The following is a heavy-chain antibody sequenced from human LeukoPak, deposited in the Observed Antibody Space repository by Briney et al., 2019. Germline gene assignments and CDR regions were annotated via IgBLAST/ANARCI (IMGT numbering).Heavy chain of an antibody. CDR1: GFTFSSYA. CDR2: ISYDGSNK. CDR3: AREASGFDYYDSSGYYSYFDY. Sequence: GGSLRLSCAASGFTFSSYAMHWVRQAPGKGLEWVAVISYDGSNKYYADSVKGRFTISRDNSKNTLYLQMNSLRAEDTAVYYCAREASGFDYYDSSGYYSYFDYWGQGTLVTVSS. J-gene: IGHJ4*02. D-gene: IGHD3-22*01. V-gene: IGHV3-30*04.